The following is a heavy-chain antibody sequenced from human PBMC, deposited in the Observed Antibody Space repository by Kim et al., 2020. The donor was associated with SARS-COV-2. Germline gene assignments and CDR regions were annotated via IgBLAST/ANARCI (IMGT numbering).Heavy chain of an antibody. Sequence: GGSLRLSCAASGFTFSTYAMSWVRQAPGKGLEWVSAISGSGGSTYYADSVKGRFSISRDNSKNTVYLQMNSLRAEDTAVYYCAKERVGATTERTEYYFDYWGQGTLVTVSS. V-gene: IGHV3-23*01. J-gene: IGHJ4*02. CDR1: GFTFSTYA. CDR3: AKERVGATTERTEYYFDY. D-gene: IGHD1-26*01. CDR2: ISGSGGST.